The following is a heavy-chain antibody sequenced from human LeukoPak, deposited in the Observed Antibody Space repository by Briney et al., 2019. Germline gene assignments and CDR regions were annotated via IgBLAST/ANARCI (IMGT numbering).Heavy chain of an antibody. Sequence: GGCLRLSCAASVFTSSSYWMHWVRQVPGKGLVWVSRISGDGTARNYADSVKGRFTISRDDAKNTVDLQMNSLRGEDTAVYYCVRGRGSYGWFDPWGQGTLVTVSS. J-gene: IGHJ5*02. D-gene: IGHD3-10*01. V-gene: IGHV3-74*01. CDR1: VFTSSSYW. CDR3: VRGRGSYGWFDP. CDR2: ISGDGTAR.